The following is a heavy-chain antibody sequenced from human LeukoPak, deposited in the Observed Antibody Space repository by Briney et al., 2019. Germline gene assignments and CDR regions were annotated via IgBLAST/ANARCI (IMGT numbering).Heavy chain of an antibody. CDR3: AYSYYGGTGYFDY. Sequence: ASVKVSCKASGYTFTGHYMHWVRQAPGQGLEWMGWINPNSGGTNYAQKFQGRVTMTRDTSISTAYMELSRLRSDDTAVYYCAYSYYGGTGYFDYWGQGTLVTVSS. J-gene: IGHJ4*02. D-gene: IGHD4-23*01. CDR2: INPNSGGT. CDR1: GYTFTGHY. V-gene: IGHV1-2*02.